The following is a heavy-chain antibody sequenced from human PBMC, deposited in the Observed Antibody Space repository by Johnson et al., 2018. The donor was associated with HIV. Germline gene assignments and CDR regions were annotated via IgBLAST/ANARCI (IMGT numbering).Heavy chain of an antibody. CDR2: ISSDGSDQ. D-gene: IGHD5/OR15-5a*01. CDR1: GFTFGGYT. CDR3: ARGLHRVYAFDI. J-gene: IGHJ3*02. Sequence: QVQLVESGGGVVQPGRSLRLSCAASGFTFGGYTMYWVRQAPGEGLEWLAIISSDGSDQYYTDSVKGRFTISRDNSQNTLFMQMNSLRIEETAVYYCARGLHRVYAFDIWGQGTMVTVSS. V-gene: IGHV3-30-3*01.